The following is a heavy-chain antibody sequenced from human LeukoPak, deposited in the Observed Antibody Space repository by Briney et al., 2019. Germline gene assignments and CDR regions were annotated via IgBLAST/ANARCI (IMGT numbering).Heavy chain of an antibody. Sequence: GGSLRLSCAASGFTFSSFSMNWVRQAPGKGLEWVSSISSTSSYIYYADSVKGRFTISRDKDKNSVYLQMTSLRAEDTAVYYCARESGSRSYYYYMDVWGKGTAVTVSS. CDR2: ISSTSSYI. J-gene: IGHJ6*03. CDR3: ARESGSRSYYYYMDV. D-gene: IGHD2-2*01. CDR1: GFTFSSFS. V-gene: IGHV3-21*01.